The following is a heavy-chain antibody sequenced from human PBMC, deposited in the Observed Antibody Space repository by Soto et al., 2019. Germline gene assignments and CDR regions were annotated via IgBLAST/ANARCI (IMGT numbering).Heavy chain of an antibody. Sequence: GGSLRLSCADSGFTFSSYEMNWVRQAPRKGLEWVSYISSSGSTIYYADSVKGRFTISRGNAKNSLYLQMNSLRAEDTAVYYCARDRVRYCSSTSCTNYGMDVWGQGTTVTVSS. D-gene: IGHD2-2*01. CDR1: GFTFSSYE. V-gene: IGHV3-48*03. CDR3: ARDRVRYCSSTSCTNYGMDV. CDR2: ISSSGSTI. J-gene: IGHJ6*02.